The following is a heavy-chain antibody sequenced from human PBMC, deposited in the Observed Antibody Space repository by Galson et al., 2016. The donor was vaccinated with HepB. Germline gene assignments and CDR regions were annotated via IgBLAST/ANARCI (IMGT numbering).Heavy chain of an antibody. CDR3: ARALRMVGASFDY. CDR2: IYYSGST. Sequence: SETLSLTCTVSGGSISSSSHYWGWIRQPPGKGLEWIGSIYYSGSTYYNPSLKSRANISVDTSKNQFSLNLSSVTAADTAVYYCARALRMVGASFDYWGQGFLVTVSS. D-gene: IGHD1-26*01. J-gene: IGHJ4*02. V-gene: IGHV4-39*07. CDR1: GGSISSSSHY.